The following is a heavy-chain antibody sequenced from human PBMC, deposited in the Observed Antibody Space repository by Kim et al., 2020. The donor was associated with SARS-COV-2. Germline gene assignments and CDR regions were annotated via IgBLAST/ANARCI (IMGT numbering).Heavy chain of an antibody. J-gene: IGHJ6*02. V-gene: IGHV3-30*02. CDR3: AKDLVGATKGGYYYGMDV. D-gene: IGHD1-26*01. Sequence: KGRFTISRDNSKNTLYLQMNSLRAEDTAVYYCAKDLVGATKGGYYYGMDVWGQGTTVTVSS.